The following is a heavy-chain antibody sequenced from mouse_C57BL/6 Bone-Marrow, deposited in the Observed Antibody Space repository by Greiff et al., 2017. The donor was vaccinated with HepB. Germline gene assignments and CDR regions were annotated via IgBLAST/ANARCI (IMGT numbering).Heavy chain of an antibody. CDR3: TRGAGH. CDR1: GYTFTDYE. J-gene: IGHJ2*01. CDR2: IDPETGGT. V-gene: IGHV1-15*01. Sequence: QVQLKESGAELVRPGASVTLSCKASGYTFTDYEMHWVKQTPVHGLEWIGAIDPETGGTAYNQKFKGKAILTADKSSSTAYMELRSLTSEDSAVYYCTRGAGHWGQGTTLTVSS.